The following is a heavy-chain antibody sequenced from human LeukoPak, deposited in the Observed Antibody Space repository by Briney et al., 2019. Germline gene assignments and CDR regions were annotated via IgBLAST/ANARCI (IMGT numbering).Heavy chain of an antibody. CDR1: GFSFPSFW. D-gene: IGHD5-24*01. CDR3: ARASDGWSIDY. Sequence: AGSLRLSCAASGFSFPSFWIHWVRQVPGKGLAWVSYVTYDGSTTIYADSVKGRFTISRDNAYNTVYLQMNSLRAEDTAIYYCARASDGWSIDYWGQGTLVTVSS. V-gene: IGHV3-74*01. CDR2: VTYDGSTT. J-gene: IGHJ4*02.